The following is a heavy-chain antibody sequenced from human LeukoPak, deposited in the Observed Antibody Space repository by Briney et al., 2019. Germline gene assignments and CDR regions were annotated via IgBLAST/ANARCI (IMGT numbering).Heavy chain of an antibody. CDR1: GGSITTYY. D-gene: IGHD6-13*01. J-gene: IGHJ3*02. CDR2: IYTSGST. Sequence: SETLSLTCTVSGGSITTYYWNWIRQPAGKGPEWIGRIYTSGSTNYNPSLKSRVTISVDKSKNQFSLKLTSVTAADTAVYYCARNGPTAAGAFDSWGQGTLVTVSS. V-gene: IGHV4-4*07. CDR3: ARNGPTAAGAFDS.